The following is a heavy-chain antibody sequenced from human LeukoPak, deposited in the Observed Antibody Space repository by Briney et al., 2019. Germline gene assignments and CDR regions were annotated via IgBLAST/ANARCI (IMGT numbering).Heavy chain of an antibody. D-gene: IGHD1-26*01. CDR2: IWYDGSNK. J-gene: IGHJ3*02. Sequence: GRSLRLSCAASGFTFSSYGMHWVRQAPGKGLEWVAVIWYDGSNKYYADSVKGRFTISRDNSKNTLYLQMNSLRPEDTAVYYCARESGDSGNFQNNGNDAFDIWGQGTMVTVSS. CDR1: GFTFSSYG. V-gene: IGHV3-30*19. CDR3: ARESGDSGNFQNNGNDAFDI.